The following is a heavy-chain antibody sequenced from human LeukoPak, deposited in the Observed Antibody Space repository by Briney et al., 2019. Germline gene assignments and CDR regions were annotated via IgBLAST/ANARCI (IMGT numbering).Heavy chain of an antibody. J-gene: IGHJ6*03. D-gene: IGHD2-2*02. CDR2: INWNGGST. Sequence: TGGSLRLSCAASGFTFDDYGMSWVRQAPGKGLEWVSGINWNGGSTGYADSVKGRFTISRDNAKNSLYLQMNSLRAEDTAVYYCARGPYCSSTSCYRLYYYYMDVWGKGTTVTVSS. CDR1: GFTFDDYG. V-gene: IGHV3-20*04. CDR3: ARGPYCSSTSCYRLYYYYMDV.